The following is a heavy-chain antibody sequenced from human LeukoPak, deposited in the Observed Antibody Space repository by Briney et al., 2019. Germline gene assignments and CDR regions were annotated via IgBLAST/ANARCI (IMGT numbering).Heavy chain of an antibody. CDR3: ARNIGVVSELDY. D-gene: IGHD2-21*01. Sequence: ASVRVSCKASGYIFTGYYIHWVRQAPGQGLEWVGWINPKNGGTNYAQKFEGRVIMTRDTSSTVYMEVRRLRSDDTAVYYCARNIGVVSELDYWGQGTLVTVSS. CDR1: GYIFTGYY. CDR2: INPKNGGT. J-gene: IGHJ4*02. V-gene: IGHV1-2*02.